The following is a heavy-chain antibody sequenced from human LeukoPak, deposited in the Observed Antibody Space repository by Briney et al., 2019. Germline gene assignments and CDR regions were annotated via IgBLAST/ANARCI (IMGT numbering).Heavy chain of an antibody. J-gene: IGHJ5*02. D-gene: IGHD3-16*01. V-gene: IGHV3-73*01. CDR3: TRPPGDYVSWFDP. CDR1: GFTFSGSA. CDR2: IRSKANSYAT. Sequence: GGSLKLSCAASGFTFSGSAMHWVRQASGKGLEWVGRIRSKANSYATAYAASVKGRFTISRDDSKNTAYLQMNSLKTEDTAVYYCTRPPGDYVSWFDPWGQGTLVTVSS.